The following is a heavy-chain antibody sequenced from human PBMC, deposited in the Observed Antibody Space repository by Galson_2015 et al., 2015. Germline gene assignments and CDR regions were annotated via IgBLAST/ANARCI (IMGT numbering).Heavy chain of an antibody. J-gene: IGHJ4*02. D-gene: IGHD6-6*01. CDR3: SSSSGDY. CDR2: ISYDGSNK. V-gene: IGHV3-30*01. CDR1: GFTFSSYA. Sequence: SLRLSCAASGFTFSSYAMHWVRQAPGKGLEWVAVISYDGSNKYYADSVKGRFTISRDNSKNTLYLQMNSLRAEDTAVYYCSSSSGDYWGQGTLGTVSS.